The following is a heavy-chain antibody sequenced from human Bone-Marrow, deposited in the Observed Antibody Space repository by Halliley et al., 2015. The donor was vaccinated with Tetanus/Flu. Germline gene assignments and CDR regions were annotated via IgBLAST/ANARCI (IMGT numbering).Heavy chain of an antibody. V-gene: IGHV3-73*01. CDR1: GFTFSGFA. CDR2: IRSKANSYTT. CDR3: TRLAGFDAFDI. J-gene: IGHJ3*02. Sequence: AASGFTFSGFAMHWVRQASGKGLERVGRIRSKANSYTTAYAPSLKGRFTVSRDDSKNTAYLQMNSLKTEDTAVYYCTRLAGFDAFDIWGQGTVVTVSS.